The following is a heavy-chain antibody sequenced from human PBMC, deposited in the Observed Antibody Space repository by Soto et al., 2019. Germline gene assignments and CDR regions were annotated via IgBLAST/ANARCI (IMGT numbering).Heavy chain of an antibody. J-gene: IGHJ4*02. CDR3: ARGRSGYVVPNY. D-gene: IGHD5-12*01. Sequence: SETLSLTCTVSGGSISSYYWSWIRQPPGKGLEWIGYIYYSGSTNYNPSLKSRVTISVDTSKNQFSLKLSSVTAADTAVYYCARGRSGYVVPNYWGQGTLVTVSS. V-gene: IGHV4-59*01. CDR1: GGSISSYY. CDR2: IYYSGST.